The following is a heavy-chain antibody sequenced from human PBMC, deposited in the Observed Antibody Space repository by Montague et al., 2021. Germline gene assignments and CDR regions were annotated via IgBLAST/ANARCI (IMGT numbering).Heavy chain of an antibody. J-gene: IGHJ3*02. CDR1: GFAFSTET. V-gene: IGHV3-23*01. CDR2: IRVYDGTT. CDR3: EKGHMRDSFDI. Sequence: SLRLSCAASGFAFSTETMSLVRQAPGKGLEWVSLIRVYDGTTSYADSVKGRFTISRDNSQNTLYLQMNSLRVEDTAKYYGEKGHMRDSFDIVGQGTMVTVSS.